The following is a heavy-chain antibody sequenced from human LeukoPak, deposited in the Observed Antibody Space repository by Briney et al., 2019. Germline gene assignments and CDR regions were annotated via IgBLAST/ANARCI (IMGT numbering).Heavy chain of an antibody. J-gene: IGHJ3*02. V-gene: IGHV4-59*01. CDR1: GGSISSYY. CDR2: IYYSGRT. CDR3: ARINYYDSSGYYTEPAFDI. D-gene: IGHD3-22*01. Sequence: PSETLSLTCTVSGGSISSYYWSWLRQPPGKGLEWIGYIYYSGRTNYNPSLKSRVTISVDTSKNQFSLKLSSVTAADTAVYYCARINYYDSSGYYTEPAFDIWGQGTMVTVSS.